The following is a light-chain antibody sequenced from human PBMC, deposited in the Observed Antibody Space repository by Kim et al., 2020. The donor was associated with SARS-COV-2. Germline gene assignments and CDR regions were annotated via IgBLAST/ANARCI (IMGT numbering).Light chain of an antibody. Sequence: DIQLTQSPSSLVASLGDRVTITCRAGQTIKTYLNWYHQQPGKAPKLPINGASNLKDGVPLRYSGSGSGTDFSLTINNVQHEDFGTYYCHQTYSPPITFGQGTRLEIK. J-gene: IGKJ5*01. CDR2: GAS. V-gene: IGKV1-39*01. CDR1: QTIKTY. CDR3: HQTYSPPIT.